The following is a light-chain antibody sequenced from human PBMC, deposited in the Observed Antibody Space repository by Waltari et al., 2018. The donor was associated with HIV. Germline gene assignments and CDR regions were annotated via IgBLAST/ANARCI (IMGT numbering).Light chain of an antibody. CDR1: SSNVGSIY. Sequence: QSVLTQPPSASGTPGQRVTISCSGSSSNVGSIYVHWSQQLPGTAPKLLIYRNNQRPSGVPDRFSGSKSGTSASLAISGLRSEDEADYYCAVWDDTLSGHLVFGGGTKLTVL. J-gene: IGLJ2*01. CDR3: AVWDDTLSGHLV. CDR2: RNN. V-gene: IGLV1-47*01.